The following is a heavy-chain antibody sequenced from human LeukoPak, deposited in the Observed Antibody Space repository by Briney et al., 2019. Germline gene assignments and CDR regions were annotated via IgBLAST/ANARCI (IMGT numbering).Heavy chain of an antibody. CDR2: SSGRSGNT. Sequence: GGSLRLSCAASGFTFSSSSMSWVRQAPGKGLEWVSLSSGRSGNTYYADSVKGRFTFSRDNSKNTLYLQMNSLRAEDTAVYYCAKSRAAEAGPFDYWGPGTLVTVSS. CDR1: GFTFSSSS. V-gene: IGHV3-23*01. CDR3: AKSRAAEAGPFDY. D-gene: IGHD6-13*01. J-gene: IGHJ4*02.